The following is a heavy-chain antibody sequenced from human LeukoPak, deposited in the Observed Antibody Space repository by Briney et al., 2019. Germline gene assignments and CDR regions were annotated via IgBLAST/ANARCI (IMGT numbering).Heavy chain of an antibody. Sequence: SETLSLTCTVSGGSISSYYWSWIRQPAGKGLEWIGRIYTSGSTNYNPSLKSRVTMSVDTSKNQFSLKLSSVTAADTAVYYCARDLRSSSYDAVSYYYYYMDVWGKGTTVTVSS. J-gene: IGHJ6*03. CDR1: GGSISSYY. D-gene: IGHD6-6*01. CDR3: ARDLRSSSYDAVSYYYYYMDV. CDR2: IYTSGST. V-gene: IGHV4-4*07.